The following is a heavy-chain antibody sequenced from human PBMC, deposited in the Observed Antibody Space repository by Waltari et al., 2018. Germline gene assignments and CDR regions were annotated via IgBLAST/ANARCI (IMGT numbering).Heavy chain of an antibody. CDR2: IYHSGST. D-gene: IGHD3-22*01. J-gene: IGHJ6*02. Sequence: QVQLQESGPGLVKPSQTPSLTCPVPGGSISSGGYYWSWIRNPPGKGLEWIGYIYHSGSTYYNPSLKSRVTISVDRSKNQFSLKLSSVTAADTAVYYCARGIYYDSSGGYYGMDVWGQGTTVTVSS. V-gene: IGHV4-30-2*01. CDR3: ARGIYYDSSGGYYGMDV. CDR1: GGSISSGGYY.